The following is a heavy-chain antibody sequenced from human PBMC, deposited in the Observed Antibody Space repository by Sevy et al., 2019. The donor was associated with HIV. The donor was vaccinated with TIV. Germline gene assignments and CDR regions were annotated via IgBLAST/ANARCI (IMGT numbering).Heavy chain of an antibody. V-gene: IGHV4-61*01. CDR3: ARVHGDYTYFDY. J-gene: IGHJ4*02. CDR1: GGSVSTDSYY. CDR2: LFYSGST. D-gene: IGHD4-17*01. Sequence: SEILSLTCTVSGGSVSTDSYYWSWIRQPPGKGLEWIGYLFYSGSTNYNPSLKSRVTISLDTSKNQFSLKLSSVTAADTAVYYCARVHGDYTYFDYWGQGTLVTVSS.